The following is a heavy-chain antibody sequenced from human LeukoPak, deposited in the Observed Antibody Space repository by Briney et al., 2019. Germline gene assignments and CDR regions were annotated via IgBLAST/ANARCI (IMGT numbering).Heavy chain of an antibody. CDR3: ARRADYFDSSGHGPYFDN. Sequence: SETLSLTCTISGGSISSSSYYWGWIHQAPGKEPEWIGSIYYSGSTYYNPSIKSRVTISVDTSKNQFSLNLNFVTAADTAVYYCARRADYFDSSGHGPYFDNWGQGTLVTVSS. CDR2: IYYSGST. CDR1: GGSISSSSYY. D-gene: IGHD3-22*01. J-gene: IGHJ4*02. V-gene: IGHV4-39*01.